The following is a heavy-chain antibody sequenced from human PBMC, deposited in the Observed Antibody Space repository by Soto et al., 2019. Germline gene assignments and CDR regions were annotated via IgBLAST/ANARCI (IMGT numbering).Heavy chain of an antibody. J-gene: IGHJ4*02. V-gene: IGHV4-59*01. CDR2: IYYSGST. Sequence: PSETLSLTCTVSGGSISSYYWSWIRQPPGKGLEWIGYIYYSGSTNYNPSLKSRVTISVDTSTRTAYMELRSLRSDDTAVYYCARGGSSSWPYWGQGTLVTVSS. CDR3: ARGGSSSWPY. CDR1: GGSISSYY. D-gene: IGHD6-13*01.